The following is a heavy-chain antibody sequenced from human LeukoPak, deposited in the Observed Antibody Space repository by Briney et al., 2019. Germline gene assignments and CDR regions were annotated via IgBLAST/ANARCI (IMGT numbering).Heavy chain of an antibody. CDR3: ARDLRDDSSGYAWYFDY. Sequence: SQTLSLTCTVSGGSISSGSYYWSWIRHPPRKGLDWIGRIYTSGSTNYNPSLKSRVTISVDTSKNQFSLKLSSVTAADTAVYYCARDLRDDSSGYAWYFDYWGQGTLVTVSS. CDR1: GGSISSGSYY. CDR2: IYTSGST. J-gene: IGHJ4*02. V-gene: IGHV4-61*02. D-gene: IGHD3-22*01.